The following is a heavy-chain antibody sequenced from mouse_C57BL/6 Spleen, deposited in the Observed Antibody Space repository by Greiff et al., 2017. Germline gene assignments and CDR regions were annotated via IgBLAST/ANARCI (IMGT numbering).Heavy chain of an antibody. V-gene: IGHV1-22*01. CDR3: ARGAAQAWFAY. D-gene: IGHD3-2*02. CDR2: INPNNGGT. Sequence: EVQLQPSGPELVKPGASVKMSCKASGYTFTDYNMHWVKQSPGKSLEWIGYINPNNGGTSYNQKFKGKATVTVNKSSSTAYMELRSLTSEDSAVYYCARGAAQAWFAYWGQGTLVTVSA. J-gene: IGHJ3*01. CDR1: GYTFTDYN.